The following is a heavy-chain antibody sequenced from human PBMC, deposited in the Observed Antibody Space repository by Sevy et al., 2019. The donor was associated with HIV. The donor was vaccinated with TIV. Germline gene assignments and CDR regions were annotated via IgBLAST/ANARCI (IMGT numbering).Heavy chain of an antibody. J-gene: IGHJ6*02. CDR1: GFTFSSYE. D-gene: IGHD2-15*01. V-gene: IGHV3-48*03. CDR3: ARDWVVVVAANPYYYYGMDV. CDR2: ISSSGSTM. Sequence: GGSLRLSCAASGFTFSSYEMNWVRQAPGKGLEGVSYISSSGSTMYYADSVKGRFTISRDNAKNSLYLQMNSLRAEDTAVYYCARDWVVVVAANPYYYYGMDVWGQGTTVTVSS.